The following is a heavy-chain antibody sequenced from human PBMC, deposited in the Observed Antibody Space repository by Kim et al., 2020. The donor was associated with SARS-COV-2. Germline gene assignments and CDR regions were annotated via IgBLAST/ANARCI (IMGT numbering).Heavy chain of an antibody. V-gene: IGHV4-38-2*02. D-gene: IGHD3-22*01. Sequence: SETLSLTCTVSGFSISSGYYWGCIRQPPGKGLECIGSIYHSGSTYYNPSLKSRGTISIDTSKNQLSLRLNSVTAEDTAVYYCTSKYYYDSSGYYYADWWGQGTLVTGSS. J-gene: IGHJ1*01. CDR2: IYHSGST. CDR1: GFSISSGYY. CDR3: TSKYYYDSSGYYYADW.